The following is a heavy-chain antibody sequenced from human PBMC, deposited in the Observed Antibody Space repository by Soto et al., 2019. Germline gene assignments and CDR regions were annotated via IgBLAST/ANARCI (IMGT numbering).Heavy chain of an antibody. V-gene: IGHV3-23*01. CDR3: AKVMGSSSWYVPDYYYGMDV. Sequence: EVQLLESGGGLVQPGGSLRLSWEASGFTFSSYAMSWVRQAPGKGLEWVSAISGSGGSTYYADSVKGRFTISRDNSKNTLYLQMNSLRAEDTAVYYCAKVMGSSSWYVPDYYYGMDVWGQGTTVTVSS. CDR2: ISGSGGST. D-gene: IGHD6-13*01. CDR1: GFTFSSYA. J-gene: IGHJ6*02.